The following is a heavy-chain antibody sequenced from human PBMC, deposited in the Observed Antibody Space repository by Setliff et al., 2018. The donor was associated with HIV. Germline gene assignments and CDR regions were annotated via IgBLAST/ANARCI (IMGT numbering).Heavy chain of an antibody. CDR3: GTAMYYYYGLDV. Sequence: KSSETLSLTCTVSGGSISSHYCTWLRQAAGKGLEWIGHFYTSGTTNYNPSLESRVTISVDTSKNQFSLKLSSVTAADAAVYYCGTAMYYYYGLDVWGQGIRVTVSS. J-gene: IGHJ6*02. D-gene: IGHD2-2*01. CDR2: FYTSGTT. V-gene: IGHV4-4*07. CDR1: GGSISSHY.